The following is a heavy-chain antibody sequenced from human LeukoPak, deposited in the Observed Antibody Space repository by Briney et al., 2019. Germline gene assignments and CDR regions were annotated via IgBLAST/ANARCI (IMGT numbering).Heavy chain of an antibody. Sequence: PGGSLKLSCAASGFSFSGSAMPWVRQTSGKGLEWVGIIRRKTNNYSAAYSASVNARITISRYDSKNKAHLQINSVQTAATAIYFCTKPIAGATIGVYWCKGTLVSVSS. CDR3: TKPIAGATIGVY. CDR1: GFSFSGSA. CDR2: IRRKTNNYSA. D-gene: IGHD1-26*01. J-gene: IGHJ4*02. V-gene: IGHV3-73*01.